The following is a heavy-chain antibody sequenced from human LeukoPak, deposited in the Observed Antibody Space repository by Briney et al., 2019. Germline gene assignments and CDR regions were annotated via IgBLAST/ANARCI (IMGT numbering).Heavy chain of an antibody. CDR3: ARVFSGSCVDY. CDR2: IYSGGGT. J-gene: IGHJ4*02. D-gene: IGHD1-26*01. V-gene: IGHV3-66*02. Sequence: GGSLRLSCAASGFTVSSNYMSWVRQAPGKGLEWVSVIYSGGGTYYADSVKGRFTFSRDNSKNTLYLQMNSLRAEDTAVYYCARVFSGSCVDYWGQGTLVTVSS. CDR1: GFTVSSNY.